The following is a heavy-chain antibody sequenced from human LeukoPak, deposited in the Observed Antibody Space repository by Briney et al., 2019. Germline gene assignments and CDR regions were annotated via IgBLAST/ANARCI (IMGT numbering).Heavy chain of an antibody. CDR3: ARNAGYCGSTSCSYWYFDL. CDR1: GYTFTSYY. J-gene: IGHJ2*01. V-gene: IGHV1-46*01. Sequence: ASVKVSCTASGYTFTSYYMHWVRQAPGQGLEWMGIINPSGGSTSYAQKFQGRVTMTRDTSTSTVYMELSSLRSEDTAVYYCARNAGYCGSTSCSYWYFDLWGRGTLVTVSS. D-gene: IGHD2-2*01. CDR2: INPSGGST.